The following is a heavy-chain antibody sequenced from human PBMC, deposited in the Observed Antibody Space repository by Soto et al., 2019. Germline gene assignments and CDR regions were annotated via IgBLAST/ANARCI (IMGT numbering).Heavy chain of an antibody. V-gene: IGHV4-59*01. CDR2: IYYSGST. CDR3: ARNYYYDSSGYLNWFDP. D-gene: IGHD3-22*01. CDR1: GGSISSYY. Sequence: SETLSLTCTVSGGSISSYYWSWIRQPPGKGLEWIGYIYYSGSTNYNPSLKSRVTISVDASKNQFSLKLSSVTAADTAVYYCARNYYYDSSGYLNWFDPWGQGTLVTVSS. J-gene: IGHJ5*02.